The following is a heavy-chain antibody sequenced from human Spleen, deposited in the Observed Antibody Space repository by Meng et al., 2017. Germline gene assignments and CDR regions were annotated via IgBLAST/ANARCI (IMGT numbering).Heavy chain of an antibody. D-gene: IGHD2-15*01. CDR2: ISNDGSHE. CDR3: VKDDNHCFDP. V-gene: IGHV3-7*01. J-gene: IGHJ5*02. CDR1: GFTFSRSW. Sequence: GESLKISCAVSGFTFSRSWMSWVRQAPGKGLEWVAIISNDGSHEYYVGSVKGRFTISRDNARDSLFLQMNSLRVEDTGLYYCVKDDNHCFDPWGQGTLVTVSS.